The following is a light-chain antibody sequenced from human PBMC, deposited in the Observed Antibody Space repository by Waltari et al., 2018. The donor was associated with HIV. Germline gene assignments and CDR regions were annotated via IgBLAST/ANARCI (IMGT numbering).Light chain of an antibody. J-gene: IGLJ2*01. CDR2: ANI. CDR3: QSFDSSLTTSGVI. V-gene: IGLV1-40*01. Sequence: QSVLTQPPSVSGAPGQRVTISCTWSSSNIGAGYDVHWSQQLPGTAPKLLIYANINRPSGVPDRFSGSKSGSSASLAITGLQAEDEAHYYCQSFDSSLTTSGVIFGGGTKLTVL. CDR1: SSNIGAGYD.